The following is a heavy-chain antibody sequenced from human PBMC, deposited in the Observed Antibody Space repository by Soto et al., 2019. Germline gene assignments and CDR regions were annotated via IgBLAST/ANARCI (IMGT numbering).Heavy chain of an antibody. CDR2: IYYSGST. J-gene: IGHJ5*02. V-gene: IGHV4-59*06. Sequence: SETLSLTCTVSGGSISSFYWTWIRQPPGKGLEWIGHIYYSGSTYYNPSLKSRVTISVDTSKNQFSLKLSSVTAADTAVYYCARSVDPWGQGTLVTVSS. CDR1: GGSISSFY. CDR3: ARSVDP.